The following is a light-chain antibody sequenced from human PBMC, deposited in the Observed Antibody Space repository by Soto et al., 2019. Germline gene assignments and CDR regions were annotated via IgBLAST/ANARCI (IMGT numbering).Light chain of an antibody. V-gene: IGKV3-15*01. CDR1: QSVSSN. Sequence: EIVMTQSPATLPVSPGERATHSCRASQSVSSNLAWYQQKPGQAPRLLIYGASTRATGIPARFSGSGSGTEFTLTISSLQSEDFAVYYCQQYNNWPRTFGQGT. J-gene: IGKJ1*01. CDR2: GAS. CDR3: QQYNNWPRT.